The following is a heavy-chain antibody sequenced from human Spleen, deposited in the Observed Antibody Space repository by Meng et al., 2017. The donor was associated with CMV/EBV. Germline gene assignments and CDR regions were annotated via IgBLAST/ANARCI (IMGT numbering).Heavy chain of an antibody. CDR2: INPNNGGT. J-gene: IGHJ5*02. CDR3: AREMTTMTTSWFDP. CDR1: GGSFNSFA. V-gene: IGHV1-2*02. Sequence: ASVKVSCKASGGSFNSFAISWVRQAPGQGLEGMGWINPNNGGTNYAQKFQGRVTMTRATSISTAYMELSRLRSDDTAVYHCAREMTTMTTSWFDPWGQGALVTVSS. D-gene: IGHD4-17*01.